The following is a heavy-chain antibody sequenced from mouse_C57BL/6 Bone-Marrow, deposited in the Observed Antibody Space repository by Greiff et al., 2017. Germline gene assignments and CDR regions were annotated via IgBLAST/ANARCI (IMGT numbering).Heavy chain of an antibody. CDR2: IRLKSDNYAT. J-gene: IGHJ3*01. D-gene: IGHD2-3*01. CDR1: GFTFSNYW. CDR3: TGGWLIKFAY. V-gene: IGHV6-3*01. Sequence: VQLKQSGGGLVQPGGSMKLSCVASGFTFSNYWMNWVRQSPEKGLEWVAQIRLKSDNYATHYAESVKGRFTISRYDSKSSVYLQMNNLRAEDTGIYYCTGGWLIKFAYWGQGTLVTVSA.